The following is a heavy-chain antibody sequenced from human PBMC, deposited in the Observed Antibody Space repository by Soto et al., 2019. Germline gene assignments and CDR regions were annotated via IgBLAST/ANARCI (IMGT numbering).Heavy chain of an antibody. CDR1: GFTFSSYA. J-gene: IGHJ2*01. D-gene: IGHD6-13*01. CDR3: AKDLRGPEAGTWYFDL. Sequence: PGGSLRLSCAASGFTFSSYAMSWVRQAPGKGLEWVSAISGSGVSTYYADSVKGRFTISRDNSKNTLYLQMNSLRAEDTAVYYCAKDLRGPEAGTWYFDLWGRGTLVTVSS. V-gene: IGHV3-23*01. CDR2: ISGSGVST.